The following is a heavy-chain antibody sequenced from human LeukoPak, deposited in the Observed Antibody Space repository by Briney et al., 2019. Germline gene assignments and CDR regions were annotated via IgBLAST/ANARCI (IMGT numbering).Heavy chain of an antibody. D-gene: IGHD5-18*01. CDR1: GYTFTGYY. J-gene: IGHJ4*02. CDR3: ARDPYSNYFDY. V-gene: IGHV1-2*02. Sequence: ASMKVSCKSSGYTFTGYYMHWVRQAPGQRLEWMGWIKPNTGGINYAQKFQGRVTMTRNTSISAAYMELSRLRSDDTAVYYCARDPYSNYFDYWGQGTLVTVSS. CDR2: IKPNTGGI.